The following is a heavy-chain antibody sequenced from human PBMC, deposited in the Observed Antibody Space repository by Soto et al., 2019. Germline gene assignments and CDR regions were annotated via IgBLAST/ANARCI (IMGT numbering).Heavy chain of an antibody. V-gene: IGHV3-7*05. D-gene: IGHD2-15*01. CDR2: IKQDGSEK. CDR1: GFTFSSYW. Sequence: GGSLRLSCAASGFTFSSYWMSWVRQAPGKGLEWVANIKQDGSEKYYVDSVKGRFTISRDNAKSSLYLQMNSLRAEDTAVYYCARGPRGGGTYYYYGMDVWGQGTTVTVSS. J-gene: IGHJ6*02. CDR3: ARGPRGGGTYYYYGMDV.